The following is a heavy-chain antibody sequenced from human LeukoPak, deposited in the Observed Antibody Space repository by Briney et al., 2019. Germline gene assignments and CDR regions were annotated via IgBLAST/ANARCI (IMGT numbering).Heavy chain of an antibody. Sequence: GGSLRLSCAASGFTFSSYSMNWVRQAPGKGLEWVSSISSSSSYICYADSVKGRFTISRDNAKNSLYLQMNSLRAEDTAVYYCARDLQDAVTGVFDYWGQGTLVTVSS. V-gene: IGHV3-21*01. CDR3: ARDLQDAVTGVFDY. D-gene: IGHD7-27*01. J-gene: IGHJ4*02. CDR2: ISSSSSYI. CDR1: GFTFSSYS.